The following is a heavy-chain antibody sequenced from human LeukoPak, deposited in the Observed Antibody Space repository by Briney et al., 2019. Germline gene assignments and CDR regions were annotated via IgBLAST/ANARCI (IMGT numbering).Heavy chain of an antibody. J-gene: IGHJ4*02. CDR3: ARGRAVVGAILY. Sequence: GRSLRLSCAASGFTFSSYAMHWVRQAPGKGLKWVAVISYDGSNKYYADSVKGRFTISRDNSKNTLYLQMNSLRAEDTAVYYCARGRAVVGAILYWGQGTLVTVSS. V-gene: IGHV3-30-3*01. CDR1: GFTFSSYA. D-gene: IGHD1-26*01. CDR2: ISYDGSNK.